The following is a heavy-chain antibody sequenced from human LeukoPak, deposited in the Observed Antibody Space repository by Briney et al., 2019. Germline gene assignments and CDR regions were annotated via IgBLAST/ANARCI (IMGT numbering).Heavy chain of an antibody. Sequence: GGSLRLSCAASGFTFSSYAMSWVRQAPGKGLEWVSAISGSGGSTYYADSVKGRFTISRDNSKNTLYLQMNSLRAEDTAVYYCARRQYYYDSSGSALDYWGQGTLVTVSS. D-gene: IGHD3-22*01. J-gene: IGHJ4*02. V-gene: IGHV3-23*01. CDR1: GFTFSSYA. CDR3: ARRQYYYDSSGSALDY. CDR2: ISGSGGST.